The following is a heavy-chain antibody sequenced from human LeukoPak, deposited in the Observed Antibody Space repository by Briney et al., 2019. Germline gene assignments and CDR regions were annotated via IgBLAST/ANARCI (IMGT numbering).Heavy chain of an antibody. Sequence: GGSLRLSCAASGFTFSGHTMNWVRQAPGKGLEWLSSITSSSSYIYYADSVKGQFTISRDNAENSLSLQMDSLGVEDTAMYHCARLLGDSTIYDLWGQGTLVTVSS. J-gene: IGHJ5*02. CDR2: ITSSSSYI. D-gene: IGHD3-16*01. CDR1: GFTFSGHT. V-gene: IGHV3-21*06. CDR3: ARLLGDSTIYDL.